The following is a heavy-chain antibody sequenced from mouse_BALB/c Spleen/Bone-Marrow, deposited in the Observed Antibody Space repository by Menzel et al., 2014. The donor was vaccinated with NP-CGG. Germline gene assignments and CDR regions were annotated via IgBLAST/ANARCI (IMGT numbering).Heavy chain of an antibody. V-gene: IGHV1-9*01. CDR1: GYTFSSYW. J-gene: IGHJ3*01. Sequence: QVQLKQSGAELMKPGASVKISCKATGYTFSSYWIEWVKQRPGHGLEWIGEILPGSGSTNYNEKFKGKATFTADTSSNTAYMQFSSLTSEDSAVYYCATARATWFAYWGQGTLVTVSA. CDR3: ATARATWFAY. D-gene: IGHD3-2*01. CDR2: ILPGSGST.